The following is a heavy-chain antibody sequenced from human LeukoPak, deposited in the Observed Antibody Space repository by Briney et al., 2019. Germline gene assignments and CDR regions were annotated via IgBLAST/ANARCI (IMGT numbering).Heavy chain of an antibody. Sequence: PSETLSLTCTVSGGSISSYYWSWIRQPAGKGLEWIGRIYTSGSTNYNPSLKSRVTMSVDTSKNQFSLKLSSVTAADTAVYYCASQYYDFWSGYYPNYGMDVWGQGTTVTVSS. D-gene: IGHD3-3*01. CDR3: ASQYYDFWSGYYPNYGMDV. CDR1: GGSISSYY. V-gene: IGHV4-4*07. CDR2: IYTSGST. J-gene: IGHJ6*02.